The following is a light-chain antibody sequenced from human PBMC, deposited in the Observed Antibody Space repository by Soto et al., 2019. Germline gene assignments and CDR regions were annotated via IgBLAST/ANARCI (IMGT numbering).Light chain of an antibody. Sequence: EIVMTQSPGTLSVSPGERASLSCRASPSVANFVAWYQQKPGQAPRLLIYGAFNRATGIPARFSGSGSGTDFTLTISRLEPEDFAVYYCQQYSSSPPITFGLGTRLEIK. CDR3: QQYSSSPPIT. J-gene: IGKJ5*01. CDR2: GAF. V-gene: IGKV3-20*01. CDR1: PSVANF.